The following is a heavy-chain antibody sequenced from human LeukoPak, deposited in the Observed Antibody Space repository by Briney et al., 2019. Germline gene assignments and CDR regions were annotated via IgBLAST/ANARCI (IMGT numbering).Heavy chain of an antibody. CDR2: INPSGGST. J-gene: IGHJ1*01. D-gene: IGHD3-10*01. CDR1: GYTFTSYY. Sequence: ASVKVSCKASGYTFTSYYMHWVRQAPGQGLEWMGIINPSGGSTSYAQKFQGRVTMTRDMSTSTAYMELSSPRSEDTAVYYCARTTKDTYYYGSGSLRAEYFQHWGQGTLVTVSS. CDR3: ARTTKDTYYYGSGSLRAEYFQH. V-gene: IGHV1-46*01.